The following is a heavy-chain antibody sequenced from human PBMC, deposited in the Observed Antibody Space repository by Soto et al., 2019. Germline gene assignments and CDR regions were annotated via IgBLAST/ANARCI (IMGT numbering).Heavy chain of an antibody. CDR3: AKKYHYGSGTYLSYFDY. D-gene: IGHD3-10*01. Sequence: EVQLLESGGGLVQPGGSLRLACAASGFTFSHFAMSCVLQAPGKGLEWFSTLSGGDDSTYYADSVKVRFTISRDNSKNPLYLQFNSLRAEDTAVYYCAKKYHYGSGTYLSYFDYWGQGTLVTVSS. J-gene: IGHJ4*02. CDR2: LSGGDDST. V-gene: IGHV3-23*01. CDR1: GFTFSHFA.